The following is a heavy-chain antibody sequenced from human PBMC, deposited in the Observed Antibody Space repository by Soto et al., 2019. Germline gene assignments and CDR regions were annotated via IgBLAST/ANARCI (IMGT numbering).Heavy chain of an antibody. Sequence: ASVKVSCKASGYTFTGYYMHWVLQAPGQGLEWMGWINPNSGGTNYAQKFQGWVTMTRDTSISTAYMELSRLRSDDTAVYYCARMVVVPAAIGSHGMDVWGQGTTVTVSS. J-gene: IGHJ6*02. D-gene: IGHD2-2*01. CDR3: ARMVVVPAAIGSHGMDV. V-gene: IGHV1-2*04. CDR2: INPNSGGT. CDR1: GYTFTGYY.